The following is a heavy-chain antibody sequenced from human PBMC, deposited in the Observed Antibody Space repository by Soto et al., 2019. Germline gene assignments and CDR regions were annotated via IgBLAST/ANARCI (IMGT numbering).Heavy chain of an antibody. D-gene: IGHD6-19*01. V-gene: IGHV1-18*01. Sequence: QVRLVQSGGEEKKPGASVKVSCKASGYTFTSYGISWVRQAPGQGLEWMGWINAYNGNTNYAQKLQGRVTMTTDTSTSTAYMALRSLRSDDTAVYYCARDPVAGTYFDYWGQGALVTVSS. J-gene: IGHJ4*02. CDR3: ARDPVAGTYFDY. CDR1: GYTFTSYG. CDR2: INAYNGNT.